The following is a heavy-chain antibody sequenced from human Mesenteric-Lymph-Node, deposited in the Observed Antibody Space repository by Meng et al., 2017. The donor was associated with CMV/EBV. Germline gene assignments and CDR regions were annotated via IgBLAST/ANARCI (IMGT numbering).Heavy chain of an antibody. V-gene: IGHV3-74*01. D-gene: IGHD2-21*01. CDR1: GFTFSSYW. Sequence: GGSLRLSCAASGFTFSSYWMHWVRQAPGKGLVWVSRINTDGGTTRSADSVKGRFTISRDNARNTLYLQMTSLRDEDTAVYYCARAAYCGADCYFHFDYWGQGTLVTVSS. CDR2: INTDGGTT. J-gene: IGHJ4*02. CDR3: ARAAYCGADCYFHFDY.